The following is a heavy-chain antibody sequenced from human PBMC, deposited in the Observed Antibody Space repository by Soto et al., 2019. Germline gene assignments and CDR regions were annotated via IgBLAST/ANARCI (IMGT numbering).Heavy chain of an antibody. CDR1: GFTFTNYV. V-gene: IGHV3-33*01. CDR3: ARDLKRFGDLFPFDS. D-gene: IGHD3-10*01. CDR2: IWSDGDTK. J-gene: IGHJ4*02. Sequence: QVQLVESGGGVVHPGRSLRLSCAASGFTFTNYVMHWVRQAPGKGLEWVAVIWSDGDTKYYADSVRGRFTISIDNSENKLYLQMNSLRVEDTAVYCCARDLKRFGDLFPFDSWGQGTLVTVSS.